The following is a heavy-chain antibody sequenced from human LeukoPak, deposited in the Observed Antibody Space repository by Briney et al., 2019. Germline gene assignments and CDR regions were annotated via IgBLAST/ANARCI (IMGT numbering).Heavy chain of an antibody. CDR2: IIPILGIA. J-gene: IGHJ3*02. D-gene: IGHD2-21*01. CDR3: ATGGVKSRDCGGDCYFEGI. V-gene: IGHV1-69*04. CDR1: GGTFSSYA. Sequence: SVKVSCKASGGTFSSYAISWVRQAPGQGLEWMGRIIPILGIANYAQKFQGRVTITADKSTSTAYMELSSLRSEDTAVYYCATGGVKSRDCGGDCYFEGIWGQGTMVTVSS.